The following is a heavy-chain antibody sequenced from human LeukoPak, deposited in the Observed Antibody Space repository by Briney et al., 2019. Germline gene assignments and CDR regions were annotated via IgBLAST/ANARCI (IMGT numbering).Heavy chain of an antibody. Sequence: ASVKVSCKASGYTFTSYGISWVRQAPGQGLEWMGWISAYNGNTNYAQKLQGRVTMTRDTSTSTVYMELSSLRSEDTAVYYCAVGLLVTRALNDAFDIWGQGTMVTVSS. CDR2: ISAYNGNT. J-gene: IGHJ3*02. D-gene: IGHD2-21*02. V-gene: IGHV1-18*01. CDR1: GYTFTSYG. CDR3: AVGLLVTRALNDAFDI.